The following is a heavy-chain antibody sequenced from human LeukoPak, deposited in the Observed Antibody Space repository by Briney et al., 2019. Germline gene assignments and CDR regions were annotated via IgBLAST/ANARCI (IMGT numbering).Heavy chain of an antibody. D-gene: IGHD7-27*01. J-gene: IGHJ4*02. Sequence: SETLSLTCTVSGGSISSSSYYWGWIRQHPGKGLEWIGYIYYSGSTYYNPSLKSRVTISVDTSKNQFSLKLSSVTAADTAVYYCARGTRTGEDYWGQGTLVTVSS. CDR3: ARGTRTGEDY. CDR2: IYYSGST. CDR1: GGSISSSSYY. V-gene: IGHV4-31*03.